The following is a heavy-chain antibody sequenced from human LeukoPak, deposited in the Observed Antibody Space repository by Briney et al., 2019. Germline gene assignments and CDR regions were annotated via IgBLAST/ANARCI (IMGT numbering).Heavy chain of an antibody. D-gene: IGHD6-13*01. CDR3: AKDRAAARRGLFDY. V-gene: IGHV3-30*02. Sequence: GGSLRLSCTASGFTFSSYGMHWVRQAPGKGLEWVAFIRYDGSNKYYADSVKGRFTISRDNSKNTLYLQMNSLRAEDTAVYYCAKDRAAARRGLFDYWGQGTLVTVSS. CDR1: GFTFSSYG. J-gene: IGHJ4*02. CDR2: IRYDGSNK.